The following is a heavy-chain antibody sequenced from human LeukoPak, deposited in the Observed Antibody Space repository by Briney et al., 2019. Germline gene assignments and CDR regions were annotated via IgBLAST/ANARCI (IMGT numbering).Heavy chain of an antibody. D-gene: IGHD2-2*02. CDR3: ARGPCSSTSCYNIYYYYMDV. V-gene: IGHV1-69*13. CDR1: GGTFSSYA. Sequence: SVKVSCKASGGTFSSYAISWVRQAPGQGLEWMGGIIPIFGTANYAQKFQGRVTITADESTSTAYMELRSLRSEDTAVYYCARGPCSSTSCYNIYYYYMDVWGKGTTVTVSS. J-gene: IGHJ6*03. CDR2: IIPIFGTA.